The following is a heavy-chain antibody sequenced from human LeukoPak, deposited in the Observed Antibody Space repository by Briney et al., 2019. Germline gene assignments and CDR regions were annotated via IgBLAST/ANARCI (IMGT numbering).Heavy chain of an antibody. Sequence: GASVKVSCKASGGTFSSYAISWVRQAPGQGLEWMGGIIPIFGTANYAQKFQGRVTITADESTSTAYMELSSLRSEDTAVYYCARESVEDYYDSSGYPYFDYWGQGTLVTVSS. CDR2: IIPIFGTA. CDR1: GGTFSSYA. J-gene: IGHJ4*02. D-gene: IGHD3-22*01. V-gene: IGHV1-69*13. CDR3: ARESVEDYYDSSGYPYFDY.